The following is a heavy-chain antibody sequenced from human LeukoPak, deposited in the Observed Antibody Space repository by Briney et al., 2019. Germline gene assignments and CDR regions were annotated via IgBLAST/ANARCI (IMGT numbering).Heavy chain of an antibody. CDR3: ARVVYGDYYSDFYY. Sequence: GGSLRLSCAASGFTFSSYAMSWVRQAPGKGLEWVSVISGSAGSTSYADSVKGRFTISRGNSKNTLYLQMSSLRAEDTAVYYCARVVYGDYYSDFYYWGQRTLGTVSS. J-gene: IGHJ4*02. CDR2: ISGSAGST. CDR1: GFTFSSYA. V-gene: IGHV3-23*01. D-gene: IGHD4-17*01.